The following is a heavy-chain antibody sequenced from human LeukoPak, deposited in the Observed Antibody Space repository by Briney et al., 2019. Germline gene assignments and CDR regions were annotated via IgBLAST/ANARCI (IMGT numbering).Heavy chain of an antibody. CDR1: RLAFSSYS. D-gene: IGHD3-3*01. CDR3: ARDFTPEWFDIH. V-gene: IGHV3-30*04. J-gene: IGHJ4*02. Sequence: GGSLRLSCVASRLAFSSYSMHWVRQAPGKGLEWVGVISYDGSDEYYTDSVKGRFTISRDNSKNTVYLQMNSLRADDAAVYYCARDFTPEWFDIHWGQGTLVTVS. CDR2: ISYDGSDE.